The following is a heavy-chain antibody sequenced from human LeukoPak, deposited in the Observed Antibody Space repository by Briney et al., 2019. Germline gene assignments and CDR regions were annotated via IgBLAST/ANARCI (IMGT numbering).Heavy chain of an antibody. Sequence: GGSLRLSCAASGFPFSSYDMSWVRQVPGKGLEWVSVISNSGDSTSYADSVKGRFTISRHNSKNTLFLQMNSLRAEDTAVYYCAKRYCTSNTCSFFDYWGQGTLVTVSS. D-gene: IGHD2-2*01. V-gene: IGHV3-23*01. CDR1: GFPFSSYD. CDR3: AKRYCTSNTCSFFDY. CDR2: ISNSGDST. J-gene: IGHJ4*02.